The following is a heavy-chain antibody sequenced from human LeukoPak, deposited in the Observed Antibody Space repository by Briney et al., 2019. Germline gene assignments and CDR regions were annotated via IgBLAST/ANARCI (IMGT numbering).Heavy chain of an antibody. CDR1: GFTFSSYG. CDR3: VRLSWELGDGGVT. CDR2: INSDGSST. D-gene: IGHD1-26*01. V-gene: IGHV3-74*01. Sequence: GGSLRLSCAASGFTFSSYGMHWVRQAPGKGLVWISRINSDGSSTTYADSVKGRFTISRDNVKNTLYLQMNNLRAEDTAVYYCVRLSWELGDGGVTWGQGTLVTVSS. J-gene: IGHJ5*02.